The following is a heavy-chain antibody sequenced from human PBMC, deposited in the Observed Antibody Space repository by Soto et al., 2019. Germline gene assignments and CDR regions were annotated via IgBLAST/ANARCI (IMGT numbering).Heavy chain of an antibody. V-gene: IGHV1-69*02. Sequence: SVKVSCKASGGTFSSYTISWVRQAPGQGLEWMGRIIPILGIANYAQKFQGRVTITADKSTSTAYMELSSLRSEDTAVYYCASGEMKYSGRRYWGQGTLVTVSS. J-gene: IGHJ4*02. CDR1: GGTFSSYT. D-gene: IGHD6-13*01. CDR2: IIPILGIA. CDR3: ASGEMKYSGRRY.